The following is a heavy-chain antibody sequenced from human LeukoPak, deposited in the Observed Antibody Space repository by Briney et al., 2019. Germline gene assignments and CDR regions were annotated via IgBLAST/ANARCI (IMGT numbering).Heavy chain of an antibody. CDR3: AKSYTVDTMVYRFDP. CDR1: GFSFTSYA. D-gene: IGHD5-18*01. J-gene: IGHJ5*02. CDR2: LTASGADT. Sequence: GGSLRLSCAASGFSFTSYAMSWVRQAPGKGLELVSALTASGADTHYADSVRGRFTISRDNSKNTLYLQMNTLRVDDTAVYYCAKSYTVDTMVYRFDPWGQGALVTVSS. V-gene: IGHV3-23*01.